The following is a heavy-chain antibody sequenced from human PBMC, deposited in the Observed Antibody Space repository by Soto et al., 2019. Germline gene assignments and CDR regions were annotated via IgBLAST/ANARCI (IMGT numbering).Heavy chain of an antibody. D-gene: IGHD6-6*01. J-gene: IGHJ3*02. V-gene: IGHV1-24*01. CDR1: GYTLTELS. CDR3: ATERGDSAARDAFDI. CDR2: FDPEDGET. Sequence: ASVTVSCKVSGYTLTELSMHWVRQAPGKGLEWMGGFDPEDGETLYAQKFQGRVTMTEATSTDTAYMELSSLRSEDAAVYYCATERGDSAARDAFDIWGQGTMVTVSS.